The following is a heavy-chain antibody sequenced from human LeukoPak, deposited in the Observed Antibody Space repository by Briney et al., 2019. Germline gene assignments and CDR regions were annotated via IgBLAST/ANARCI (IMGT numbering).Heavy chain of an antibody. CDR3: ATLRTPSGGLYGMDV. V-gene: IGHV1-2*02. CDR2: FNPNSGGT. CDR1: GYTFTVYY. Sequence: ASVKVSCKASGYTFTVYYMQWVRQAPGQGLEWRGGFNPNSGGTNYAQKFPGRVTMTRDTSISTAYMELSSLRSEDTGVYDCATLRTPSGGLYGMDVWGQGTTVTVSS. J-gene: IGHJ6*02. D-gene: IGHD5-12*01.